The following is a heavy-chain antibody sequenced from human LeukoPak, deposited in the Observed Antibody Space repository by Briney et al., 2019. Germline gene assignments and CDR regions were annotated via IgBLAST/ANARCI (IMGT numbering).Heavy chain of an antibody. CDR3: AKGHYGSGSYDDDYFDY. V-gene: IGHV3-9*01. Sequence: GGSLRLSCAASGFTFDDYAMHWVRQGSGKGLEWVSGISWNSGSRGYADSVKGRFTISRDNAKNALYLYMNSLRTEDTALYYCAKGHYGSGSYDDDYFDYWGQGTLVTVSS. CDR2: ISWNSGSR. J-gene: IGHJ4*02. CDR1: GFTFDDYA. D-gene: IGHD3-10*01.